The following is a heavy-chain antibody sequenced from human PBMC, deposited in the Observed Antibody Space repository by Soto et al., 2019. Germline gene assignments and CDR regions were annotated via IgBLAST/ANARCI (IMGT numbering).Heavy chain of an antibody. J-gene: IGHJ6*02. V-gene: IGHV3-23*01. Sequence: GGSLRLSCAASGFTFGDYAVSWVRQAPGKGLEWVSAFSGGGGSTYYADSVKGRFTISRDNSKNTLYLQMNSLRAEDTAVYYCANDYYGMDVWGQGTTVTVSS. CDR3: ANDYYGMDV. CDR2: FSGGGGST. CDR1: GFTFGDYA.